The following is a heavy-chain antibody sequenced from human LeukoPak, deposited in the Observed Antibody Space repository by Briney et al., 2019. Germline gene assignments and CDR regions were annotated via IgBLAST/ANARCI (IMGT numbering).Heavy chain of an antibody. J-gene: IGHJ5*02. CDR1: GYTFTSYA. Sequence: ASVKVSCKASGYTFTSYAMNWVRQAPGQGLEWMGWINTNTGNPTYAQGFTGRFVFSLDTSVSTAYLQISSLKAEDTAVYYCASVGQAAGPRGWFDPWGQGTLVTVSS. D-gene: IGHD6-13*01. V-gene: IGHV7-4-1*02. CDR2: INTNTGNP. CDR3: ASVGQAAGPRGWFDP.